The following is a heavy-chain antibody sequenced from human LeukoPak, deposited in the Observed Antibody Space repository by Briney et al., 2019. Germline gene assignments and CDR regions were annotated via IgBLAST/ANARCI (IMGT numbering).Heavy chain of an antibody. Sequence: PSETLSLTCTVSGGSINRYYWSWIRQPAGKGLEWIGRIYSSGTTNYNPSLKSRVTMSVDRSKNQFSLKLRSLTAADTAVYYCARVGCTTTSCYGDYYYYMDVWGKGTTVTVSS. CDR2: IYSSGTT. CDR3: ARVGCTTTSCYGDYYYYMDV. V-gene: IGHV4-4*07. CDR1: GGSINRYY. J-gene: IGHJ6*03. D-gene: IGHD2-2*01.